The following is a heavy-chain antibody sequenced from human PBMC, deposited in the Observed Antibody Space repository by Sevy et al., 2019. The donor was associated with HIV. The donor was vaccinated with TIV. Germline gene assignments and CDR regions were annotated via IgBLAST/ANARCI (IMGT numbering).Heavy chain of an antibody. V-gene: IGHV3-23*01. CDR3: AKNLYYYDGSGQRYFDL. CDR1: GFTFSSYA. Sequence: GGSLRLSCVASGFTFSSYAMNWVRQAPGKGLEWVSGISGSGGSRDYADSVKGRFTISRDNSKNTLYLQMNSLRAEDTAVYYCAKNLYYYDGSGQRYFDLWGRGTLVTVSS. D-gene: IGHD3-22*01. CDR2: ISGSGGSR. J-gene: IGHJ2*01.